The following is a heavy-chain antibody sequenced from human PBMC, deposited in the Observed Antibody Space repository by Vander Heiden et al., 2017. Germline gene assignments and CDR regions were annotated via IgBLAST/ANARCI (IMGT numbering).Heavy chain of an antibody. CDR1: GGCVSRGSYY. CDR2: IYYSGST. V-gene: IGHV4-61*01. Sequence: QVQLQESGPGLVKPSETLSLTCTVSGGCVSRGSYYWSWIRQPPGKGLEWIGYIYYSGSTNYNPSLKSRVTISVDTSKNQFSLKLSSVTAADTAVYYCARADCGGDCYSPNFDYWGQGTLVTVSS. D-gene: IGHD2-21*02. CDR3: ARADCGGDCYSPNFDY. J-gene: IGHJ4*02.